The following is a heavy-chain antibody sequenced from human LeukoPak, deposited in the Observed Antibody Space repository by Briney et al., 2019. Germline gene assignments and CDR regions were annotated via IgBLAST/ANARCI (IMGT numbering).Heavy chain of an antibody. CDR2: IRYDGNNT. CDR3: ANPSGLPGVDY. Sequence: GGSLRLFCAASGFSFSYFGMHWVRQAPGKGLEWMAFIRYDGNNTYYADSVKGRFTISRDNSKNTLYLQMNSLRSEDTAVYYCANPSGLPGVDYWGQGTLVTASS. CDR1: GFSFSYFG. D-gene: IGHD4-17*01. J-gene: IGHJ4*02. V-gene: IGHV3-30*02.